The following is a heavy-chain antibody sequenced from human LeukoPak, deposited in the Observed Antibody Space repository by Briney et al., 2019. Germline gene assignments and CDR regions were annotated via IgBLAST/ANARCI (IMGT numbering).Heavy chain of an antibody. CDR2: ISYDGSNK. CDR3: ARGSYSSSWKTFDY. J-gene: IGHJ4*02. D-gene: IGHD6-13*01. V-gene: IGHV3-30*04. CDR1: GFTFHNYA. Sequence: GGSLRLSCAASGFTFHNYALHWVRQAPGKGLEWVAVISYDGSNKYYRDSVKGRFTISRDNSKNTLYLQMNSLRADDTAMYYCARGSYSSSWKTFDYWGQGTLVTVSS.